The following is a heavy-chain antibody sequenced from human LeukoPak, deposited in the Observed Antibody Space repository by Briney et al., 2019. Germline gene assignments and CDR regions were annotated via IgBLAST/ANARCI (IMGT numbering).Heavy chain of an antibody. D-gene: IGHD5-24*01. V-gene: IGHV5-51*01. Sequence: GESLKISCQGSGYSFTDYWIDWVRQMPGKGLEWMGIISPADSDTRYSPSFQGQVTISADNSINTAYLQWSTLKASDTATYYCARRRGDGYNSPFDYWGQGTLVTVPS. CDR2: ISPADSDT. CDR1: GYSFTDYW. CDR3: ARRRGDGYNSPFDY. J-gene: IGHJ4*02.